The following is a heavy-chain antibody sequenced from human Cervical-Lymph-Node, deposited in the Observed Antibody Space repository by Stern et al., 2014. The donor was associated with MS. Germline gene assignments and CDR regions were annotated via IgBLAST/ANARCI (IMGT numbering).Heavy chain of an antibody. CDR2: ISHIRST. CDR1: GGSISSDNYW. D-gene: IGHD6-6*01. Sequence: QVQLQESGPGLVTPSQILSLNCTVSGGSISSDNYWWSWIRQHPGKGLEWIGYISHIRSTYYNPSLKSRVIISIDMSKTQFSLKVSAVTASDTAMYYCARDRPSIAARRKYYYLGMDVWGQGTTVTVSS. J-gene: IGHJ6*02. V-gene: IGHV4-31*03. CDR3: ARDRPSIAARRKYYYLGMDV.